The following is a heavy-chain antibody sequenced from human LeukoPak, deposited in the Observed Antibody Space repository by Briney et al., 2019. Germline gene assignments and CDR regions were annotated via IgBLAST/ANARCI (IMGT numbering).Heavy chain of an antibody. Sequence: GGSLGLSCAASGFTINSYYMSWVRQAPGKGLEWVSIIYYEDSTYYADSVKGRFTISRDTSKNTLFLQMNSLRSEDTAVYYCAKTALTGTDAFDVWGQGTMVTVSS. CDR2: IYYEDST. D-gene: IGHD1-14*01. CDR1: GFTINSYY. J-gene: IGHJ3*01. V-gene: IGHV3-66*02. CDR3: AKTALTGTDAFDV.